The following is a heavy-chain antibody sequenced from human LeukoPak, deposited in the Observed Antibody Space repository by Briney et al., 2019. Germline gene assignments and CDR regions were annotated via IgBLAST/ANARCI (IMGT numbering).Heavy chain of an antibody. CDR2: TFSDGNT. V-gene: IGHV3-66*01. J-gene: IGHJ4*02. CDR3: ASLCGGSSAY. Sequence: GGSLRHSCAVPGFAVSTNCMNWVRQAPGKGLEWVSVTFSDGNTYYADSVKGRFTISRDNSKNTLYLHMNSLIAEDTAVYYCASLCGGSSAYWGQGTLVTVSS. D-gene: IGHD6-19*01. CDR1: GFAVSTNC.